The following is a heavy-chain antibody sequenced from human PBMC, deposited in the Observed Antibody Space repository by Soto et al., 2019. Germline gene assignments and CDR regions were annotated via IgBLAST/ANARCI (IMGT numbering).Heavy chain of an antibody. CDR1: GFSLTTSGVA. CDR3: ATRGTSGDYFR. CDR2: VYWDDDK. D-gene: IGHD4-17*01. J-gene: IGHJ4*02. Sequence: QITLKESGPSLVRPTQTLTLTCTFSGFSLTTSGVAVDWIRQPPGKALEWLALVYWDDDKRYSPSLKSRLTITKDTFKNHVVPTMATMDPVDTAKYCCATRGTSGDYFRWGPGILVTVAS. V-gene: IGHV2-5*02.